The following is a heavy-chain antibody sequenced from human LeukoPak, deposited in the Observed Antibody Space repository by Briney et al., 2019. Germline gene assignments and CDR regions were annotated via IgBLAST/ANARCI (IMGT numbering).Heavy chain of an antibody. Sequence: SQTLSLTCTVSGGSISSGDYYWSWIRQPPGKGLEWIGCIYYSGSTYYNPSLKSRVTISVDTSKNQFSLKLSSVTAADTAVYYCARAVVVVAATNWFDPWGQGTLVTVSS. V-gene: IGHV4-30-4*01. CDR3: ARAVVVVAATNWFDP. CDR2: IYYSGST. CDR1: GGSISSGDYY. J-gene: IGHJ5*02. D-gene: IGHD2-15*01.